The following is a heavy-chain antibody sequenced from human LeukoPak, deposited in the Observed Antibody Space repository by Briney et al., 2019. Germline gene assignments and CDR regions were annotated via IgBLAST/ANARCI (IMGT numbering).Heavy chain of an antibody. D-gene: IGHD2-2*01. CDR2: VNPNSGNT. V-gene: IGHV1-8*01. CDR3: ARDCSSTSCSDY. Sequence: ASVKVSCKASGDTFSRYAISWVRQATGQGLEWMGWVNPNSGNTGYAQKFQGRVTMTRNTSISTAYMELSSLRSEDTAVYYCARDCSSTSCSDYWGQGTLVTVSS. J-gene: IGHJ4*02. CDR1: GDTFSRYA.